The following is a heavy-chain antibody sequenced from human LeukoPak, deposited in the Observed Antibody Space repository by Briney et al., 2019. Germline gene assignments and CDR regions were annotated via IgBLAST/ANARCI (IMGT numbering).Heavy chain of an antibody. D-gene: IGHD1-7*01. CDR1: GYSSTDFW. CDR3: ARRLGTTEDFDY. V-gene: IGHV5-51*01. J-gene: IGHJ4*02. Sequence: GEALNISCKVPGYSSTDFWIAWVRHTPGKGMEWMGIIYPAESDTKYSPSSQGQVTISADKSISTAYLQWSSLKASDTAMYYCARRLGTTEDFDYWGQGTLVTVSS. CDR2: IYPAESDT.